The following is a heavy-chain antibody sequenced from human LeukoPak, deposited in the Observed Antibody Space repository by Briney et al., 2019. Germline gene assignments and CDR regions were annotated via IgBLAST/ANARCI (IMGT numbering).Heavy chain of an antibody. Sequence: ASVKVSCKASGYTFTSYDINWVRQATGQGLEWMGWINAGNGNTKYSQKFQGRVTITRDTSASTAYMELSSLRSEDTAVYYCARVKNFSRAFSKDNWFDPWGQGTLVTVSS. V-gene: IGHV1-3*01. CDR1: GYTFTSYD. CDR2: INAGNGNT. CDR3: ARVKNFSRAFSKDNWFDP. J-gene: IGHJ5*02. D-gene: IGHD1-7*01.